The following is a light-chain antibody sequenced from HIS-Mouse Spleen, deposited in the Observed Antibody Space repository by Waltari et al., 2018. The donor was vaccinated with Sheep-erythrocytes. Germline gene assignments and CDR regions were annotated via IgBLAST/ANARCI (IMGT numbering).Light chain of an antibody. CDR3: QAWDSSTVV. V-gene: IGLV3-1*01. CDR1: QLGDKY. J-gene: IGLJ2*01. CDR2: QDS. Sequence: SYELTQPPSVSVSPGQTASITCSGDQLGDKYACWYQQKPGHSPVLVIYQDSQRPSGIPERFSGSNSGNTATLTISGTQAMDEADYYCQAWDSSTVVFGGGTKLTVL.